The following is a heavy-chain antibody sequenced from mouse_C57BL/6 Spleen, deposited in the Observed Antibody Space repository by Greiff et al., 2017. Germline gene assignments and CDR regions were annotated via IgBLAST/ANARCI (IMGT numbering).Heavy chain of an antibody. V-gene: IGHV1-50*01. D-gene: IGHD1-1*01. CDR3: ARDYYGSSYRYFDV. CDR2: IDPSDSST. J-gene: IGHJ1*03. Sequence: QVQLQQPGAELVKPGASVKLSCKASGYTFTSYWMQWVKQRPGQGLEWIGEIDPSDSSTNYNQKFKGKATLTVDTSSSTAYMQLSSLTSEDSAVYYCARDYYGSSYRYFDVWGTGTTVTVSS. CDR1: GYTFTSYW.